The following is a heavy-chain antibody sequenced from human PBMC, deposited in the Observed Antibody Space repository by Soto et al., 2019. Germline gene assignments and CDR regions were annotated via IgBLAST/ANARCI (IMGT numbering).Heavy chain of an antibody. CDR3: AKAYYDFWSGYLYYYYGMDV. CDR2: ISYDGSNK. V-gene: IGHV3-30*18. J-gene: IGHJ6*02. Sequence: GGSLRLSCAASGFTFSSYGMHWVRQAPGKGLEWVAVISYDGSNKYYADSVKGRFTISRDNSKNTLYLQMNSLRAEDTAVYYCAKAYYDFWSGYLYYYYGMDVWGQGTTVTVSS. D-gene: IGHD3-3*01. CDR1: GFTFSSYG.